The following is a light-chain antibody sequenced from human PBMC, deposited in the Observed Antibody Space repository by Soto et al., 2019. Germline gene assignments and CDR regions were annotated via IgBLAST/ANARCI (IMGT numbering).Light chain of an antibody. CDR2: DVS. CDR1: SSDVGGYKY. J-gene: IGLJ1*01. CDR3: SSYTSSVNYV. Sequence: QSVLTQPASVSGSPGQSITISCTGTSSDVGGYKYVSWYQQHPGKAPKLMIYDVSNRPSGVSNCFSGYKSGNTASLTISGVQAEDEADYYCSSYTSSVNYVFGTGTKVTVL. V-gene: IGLV2-14*03.